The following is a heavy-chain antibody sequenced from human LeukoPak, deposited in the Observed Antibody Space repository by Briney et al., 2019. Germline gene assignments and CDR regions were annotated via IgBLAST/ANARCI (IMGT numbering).Heavy chain of an antibody. CDR1: GFTFSSYW. Sequence: GGSLRLSCAASGFTFSSYWMNWARQAPGKGLEWVSLIGGAGDTFYADSVKGRFVLSRDNSRNTVYPQMNSLRAEDTATYYCVKDYCHGGFCPFPFFDSWGQGTLVTVSS. CDR2: IGGAGDT. CDR3: VKDYCHGGFCPFPFFDS. D-gene: IGHD2-15*01. V-gene: IGHV3-23*01. J-gene: IGHJ5*01.